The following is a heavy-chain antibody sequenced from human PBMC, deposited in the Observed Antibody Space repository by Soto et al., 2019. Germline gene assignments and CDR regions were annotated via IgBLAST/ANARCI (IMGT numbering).Heavy chain of an antibody. D-gene: IGHD3-3*01. V-gene: IGHV1-69*01. Sequence: QVQLVQSGAEVKKPGSSVKVSCKASGGTFSSYAISWVRQAPGQGLEWMGGIIPIFGTANYAQKFQGRVTITADESTNTAYMELSSLRSEDTAVYYCARTTRITIFGVVISYYYGMDVWGQGTTVTVSS. J-gene: IGHJ6*02. CDR3: ARTTRITIFGVVISYYYGMDV. CDR2: IIPIFGTA. CDR1: GGTFSSYA.